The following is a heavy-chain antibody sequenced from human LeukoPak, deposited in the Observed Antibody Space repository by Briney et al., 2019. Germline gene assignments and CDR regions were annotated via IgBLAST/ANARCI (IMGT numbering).Heavy chain of an antibody. J-gene: IGHJ6*03. CDR3: ARDAPVDSSGYYRRGNYYYYMDV. Sequence: ASVKVSCKASGYTFTGYYMDWVRQAPGQGLEWMGWINPNSGGTNYAQKFQGRVTMARDTSISTAYMELSSLRSEDTAVYYCARDAPVDSSGYYRRGNYYYYMDVWGKGTTVTVSS. CDR2: INPNSGGT. V-gene: IGHV1-2*02. D-gene: IGHD3-22*01. CDR1: GYTFTGYY.